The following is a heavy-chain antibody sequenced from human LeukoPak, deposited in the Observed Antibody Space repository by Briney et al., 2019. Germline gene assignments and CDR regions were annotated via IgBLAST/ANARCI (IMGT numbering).Heavy chain of an antibody. CDR2: IYYSGST. CDR3: ARHPPLYDSSGYYDY. CDR1: GGSISSSSYY. D-gene: IGHD3-22*01. Sequence: PSETLSLTCTVSGGSISSSSYYWGWIRQPPGKGLEWIGSIYYSGSTYYNPSLKSRVTISVDTSKNQFSLKLSSVTAADTAVYYCARHPPLYDSSGYYDYWGQGTLVTVSS. V-gene: IGHV4-39*07. J-gene: IGHJ4*02.